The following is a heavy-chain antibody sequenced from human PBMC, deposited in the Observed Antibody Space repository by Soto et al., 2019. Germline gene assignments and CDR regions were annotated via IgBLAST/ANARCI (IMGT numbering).Heavy chain of an antibody. CDR1: GFSFSNYN. CDR2: ISSSSSYI. CDR3: ARSYYYDSSGDGMDV. D-gene: IGHD3-22*01. J-gene: IGHJ6*02. V-gene: IGHV3-21*01. Sequence: EVQLVESGGGLVKPGGSLRLSCAASGFSFSNYNINWVRQAPGKGLEWVSSISSSSSYIYYADSVKGRFTISRDNAKNSLYLQMKRLRAEVTAVYYCARSYYYDSSGDGMDVWGQGTTVTVSS.